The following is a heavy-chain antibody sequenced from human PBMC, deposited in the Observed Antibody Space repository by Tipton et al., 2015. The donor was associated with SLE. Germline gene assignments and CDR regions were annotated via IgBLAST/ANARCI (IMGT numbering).Heavy chain of an antibody. CDR2: IFHTGSA. CDR3: ARGYYESNGYYSFDY. V-gene: IGHV4-61*10. D-gene: IGHD3-22*01. Sequence: TLSFTCTVSGGPISSDSYYWSWIRQPAGKGLEWIGYIFHTGSAYYNPSLRSRLTISLDRSNNQFSLKLSSMTAADTAVYHCARGYYESNGYYSFDYWGQGTLLTVSS. CDR1: GGPISSDSYY. J-gene: IGHJ4*02.